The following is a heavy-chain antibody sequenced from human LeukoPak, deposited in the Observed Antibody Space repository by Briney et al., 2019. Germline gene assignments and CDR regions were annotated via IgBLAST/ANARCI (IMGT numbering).Heavy chain of an antibody. CDR3: VKDGGMATIFDF. CDR2: ITYNGGST. CDR1: GFTFSTSA. J-gene: IGHJ4*02. D-gene: IGHD5-24*01. V-gene: IGHV3-64D*09. Sequence: GGSLRLSCSASGFTFSTSAMHWVRQAPGKGLEYVSFITYNGGSTYNADSVKGRFTIFRDNSRNTLYLQMSSLRAEDTAVYHCVKDGGMATIFDFWGQGTLVTVSS.